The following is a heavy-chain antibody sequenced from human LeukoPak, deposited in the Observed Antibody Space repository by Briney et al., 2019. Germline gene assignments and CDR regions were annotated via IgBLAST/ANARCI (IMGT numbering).Heavy chain of an antibody. CDR3: ARDPLDYYGSGSYYDY. V-gene: IGHV4-4*07. CDR1: RGSTSTYY. Sequence: SETRSLACTVSRGSTSTYYLSWIRQPAEKGFGWIGRIYPSGNTNFTPSLMGRVTISVDTSKNQFSLKLSSVTAADTAVYYCARDPLDYYGSGSYYDYWGQGTLVTVSS. CDR2: IYPSGNT. D-gene: IGHD3-10*01. J-gene: IGHJ4*02.